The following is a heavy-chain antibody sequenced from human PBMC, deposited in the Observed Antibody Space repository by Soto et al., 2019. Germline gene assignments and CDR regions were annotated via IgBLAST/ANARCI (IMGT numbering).Heavy chain of an antibody. V-gene: IGHV4-31*03. J-gene: IGHJ4*02. Sequence: SETLSLTCTVSGGSISSGGYYWSWIRQHPGKGLEWIGYIYYSGSTYYNPSLKSRVTISVDTSKNQFSLKLSSVTAADTAVYYCARVGGLGFLSREIDYWGQGTLVTVSS. CDR1: GGSISSGGYY. CDR3: ARVGGLGFLSREIDY. CDR2: IYYSGST. D-gene: IGHD3-3*01.